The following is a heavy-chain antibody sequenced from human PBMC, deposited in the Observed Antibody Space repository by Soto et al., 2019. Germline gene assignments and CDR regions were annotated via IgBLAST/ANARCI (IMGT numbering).Heavy chain of an antibody. CDR2: ISDDGSNK. D-gene: IGHD3-3*01. J-gene: IGHJ6*02. Sequence: GGSLRLSCAASGFTFINYVMHWVRQAPGKGLEWVAVISDDGSNKYYADSVKGRFTISRDNSENTLYLQMNGLRVEDTAMYYCVRDSSFWSGYSYYGMDVWSQGTTVTVSS. CDR1: GFTFINYV. CDR3: VRDSSFWSGYSYYGMDV. V-gene: IGHV3-30*04.